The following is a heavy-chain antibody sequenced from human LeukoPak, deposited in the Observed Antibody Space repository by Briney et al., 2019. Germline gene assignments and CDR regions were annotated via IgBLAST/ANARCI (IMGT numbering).Heavy chain of an antibody. Sequence: GGSLRLSCAASGFTFSYYEMNWVRQAPGKGLEWVSYISNSGATIYYADSVKGRFTISRDNAKSSLFLQMNSLRAEDTGVYYCARASSKQLAGYLPDGFDIWGQRTMVTVSS. CDR2: ISNSGATI. J-gene: IGHJ3*02. D-gene: IGHD3-9*01. CDR1: GFTFSYYE. CDR3: ARASSKQLAGYLPDGFDI. V-gene: IGHV3-48*03.